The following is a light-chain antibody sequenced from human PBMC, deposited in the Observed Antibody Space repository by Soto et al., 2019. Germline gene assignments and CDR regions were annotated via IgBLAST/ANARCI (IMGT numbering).Light chain of an antibody. V-gene: IGLV2-8*01. CDR1: GSDVGGHNH. J-gene: IGLJ3*02. Sequence: SVLTQPPSASGSPGQSVTISCTGSGSDVGGHNHVSWYQQHPGEVPKLIIYEVSERPSGVPDRFSGSKSGNTASLTVSGLQADDEADYYCCSYVAGDSWVFGGGTKLTVL. CDR3: CSYVAGDSWV. CDR2: EVS.